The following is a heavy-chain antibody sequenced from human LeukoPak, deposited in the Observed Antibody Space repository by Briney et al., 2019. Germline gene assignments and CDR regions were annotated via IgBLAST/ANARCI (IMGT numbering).Heavy chain of an antibody. CDR1: GFSFCNYA. Sequence: GGSLRLSCAASGFSFCNYAMTWVRQAPGKGLVWVSRIDSDGYSTAYADSVKGRFTISRDNAKNTLYLQMNSLRAEDTAVYYCASEGTTGTTWGPDYWGQGTLVTVSS. CDR3: ASEGTTGTTWGPDY. J-gene: IGHJ4*02. CDR2: IDSDGYST. D-gene: IGHD1-1*01. V-gene: IGHV3-74*01.